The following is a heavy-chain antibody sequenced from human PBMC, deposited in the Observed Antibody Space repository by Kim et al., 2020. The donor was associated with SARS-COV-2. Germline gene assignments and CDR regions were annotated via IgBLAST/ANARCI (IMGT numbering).Heavy chain of an antibody. V-gene: IGHV3-23*01. D-gene: IGHD2-15*01. CDR1: GFTFSSYA. CDR3: AKSDCSGGSCSFDY. J-gene: IGHJ4*02. CDR2: ISGSGGST. Sequence: GGSLRLSCAASGFTFSSYAMSWVRQAPGKGLEWVSAISGSGGSTYYADSVKGRFTISRDNSKNTLYVQMNSLRAEDTAVYYCAKSDCSGGSCSFDYWGQGTLVTVSS.